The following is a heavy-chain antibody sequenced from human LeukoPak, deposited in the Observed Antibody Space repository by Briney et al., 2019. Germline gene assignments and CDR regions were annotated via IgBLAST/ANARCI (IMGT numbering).Heavy chain of an antibody. CDR1: GVTFSSYA. CDR2: ISGSGGST. Sequence: GGSLRLSCAASGVTFSSYAMSWVRQAPGKGLEWVSAISGSGGSTYYADSVKGRFTISRDNSKNTLYLQMNSLRAEDTAVYYCAKAGITIFGVVTHFDYWGQGTLVTVSS. D-gene: IGHD3-3*01. CDR3: AKAGITIFGVVTHFDY. V-gene: IGHV3-23*01. J-gene: IGHJ4*02.